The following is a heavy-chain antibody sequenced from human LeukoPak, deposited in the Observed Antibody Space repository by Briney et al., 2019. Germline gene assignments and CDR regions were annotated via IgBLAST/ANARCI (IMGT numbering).Heavy chain of an antibody. CDR3: ARVGGYPLSAFDI. V-gene: IGHV4-59*08. D-gene: IGHD3-22*01. Sequence: PSDTLSLTCAVSVDPIRSYHWRWIPQPPGEGLEWIGYIYYSESINYNPSLKSRITISVDTSKNQFSLKLKSVTAADTAVYFCARVGGYPLSAFDIWGQGTMVTVSS. CDR1: VDPIRSYH. CDR2: IYYSESI. J-gene: IGHJ3*02.